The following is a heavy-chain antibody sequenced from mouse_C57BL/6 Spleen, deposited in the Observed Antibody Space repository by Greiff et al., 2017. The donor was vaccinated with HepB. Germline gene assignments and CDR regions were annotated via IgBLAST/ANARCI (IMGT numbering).Heavy chain of an antibody. D-gene: IGHD2-4*01. CDR1: GYTFTSYW. V-gene: IGHV1-59*01. CDR2: IDPSDSYT. Sequence: QVQLQQPGAELVRPGTSVKLSCKASGYTFTSYWMHWVKQRPGQGLEWIGVIDPSDSYTNYNQKFKGKATLTVDTSSSTAYMKLSSVTSEDSALYYCASSYDCDAIDYWGQGTSVTVSS. CDR3: ASSYDCDAIDY. J-gene: IGHJ4*01.